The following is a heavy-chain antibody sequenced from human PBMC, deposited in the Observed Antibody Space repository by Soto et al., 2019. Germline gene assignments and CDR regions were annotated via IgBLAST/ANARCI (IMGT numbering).Heavy chain of an antibody. CDR2: LSATGLST. CDR3: ARDKDTSSWTAFDL. CDR1: GFTFSSYA. J-gene: IGHJ4*01. V-gene: IGHV3-23*01. D-gene: IGHD3-10*01. Sequence: WGSLRLSCEASGFTFSSYAIICFRQSPGKGLEWVSALSATGLSTYYADSVRGRVTISRDNSANTLSLEMRSLTADDTALYYCARDKDTSSWTAFDLWGHGTLVTVSS.